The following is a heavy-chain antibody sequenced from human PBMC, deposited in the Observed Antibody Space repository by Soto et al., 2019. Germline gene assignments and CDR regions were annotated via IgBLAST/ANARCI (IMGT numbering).Heavy chain of an antibody. CDR2: IHPGESDI. CDR1: GSSFVNFW. D-gene: IGHD2-2*02. CDR3: GRLDACSGSSCSTRGSSYYYSGMDV. J-gene: IGHJ6*02. Sequence: GESLKISCKGSGSSFVNFWIAWVRQMPGKGLEWVGIIHPGESDIRYSPSFQGQVTISADRSIGTAYLQWSSLKTSETAMYYCGRLDACSGSSCSTRGSSYYYSGMDVWLQGTSLTVSS. V-gene: IGHV5-51*01.